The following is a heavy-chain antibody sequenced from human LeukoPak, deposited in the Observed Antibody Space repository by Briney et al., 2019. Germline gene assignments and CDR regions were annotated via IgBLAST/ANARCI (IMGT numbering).Heavy chain of an antibody. CDR2: IYYSGST. CDR3: ARDSIAAAYFDQ. J-gene: IGHJ4*02. D-gene: IGHD6-13*01. CDR1: GGSISSGGYY. Sequence: TLCLTCTVSGGSISSGGYYWSWIRQHPGKGLEWIGYIYYSGSTYYNPSLKSRVTISVDTSKNQFSLKLSSVTAADTAVYYCARDSIAAAYFDQWGQGTLVSASS. V-gene: IGHV4-31*03.